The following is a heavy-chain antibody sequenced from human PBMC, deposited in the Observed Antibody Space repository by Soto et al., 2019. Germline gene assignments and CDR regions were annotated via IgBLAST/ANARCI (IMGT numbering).Heavy chain of an antibody. V-gene: IGHV3-66*01. Sequence: EVQLVDSGGALVQPGGSLRLSCAASGFTVGSNYMNWVRQASGKGLEWVSVIYTGGLTSYADSVKGRFTISRDDSSNTLYLQMSSLRTDDTAVYYCARTIGGASSLYFDYWGQGTLVTVSS. CDR2: IYTGGLT. D-gene: IGHD2-15*01. CDR1: GFTVGSNY. CDR3: ARTIGGASSLYFDY. J-gene: IGHJ4*02.